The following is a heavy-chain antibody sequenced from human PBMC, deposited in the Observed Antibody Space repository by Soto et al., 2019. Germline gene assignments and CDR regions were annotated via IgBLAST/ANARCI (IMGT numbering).Heavy chain of an antibody. V-gene: IGHV4-39*02. CDR2: IYYSGNT. D-gene: IGHD6-13*01. Sequence: SETLSLTCTVSGGSISSSSYYWGWIRQPPGKGLEWIGSIYYSGNTYYNPSLKSRVTISVDTAKNQFSLKLSSVTAADTAVYYCAKEGGAAAAGRYYFDYWGQGTLVTVSS. CDR1: GGSISSSSYY. J-gene: IGHJ4*02. CDR3: AKEGGAAAAGRYYFDY.